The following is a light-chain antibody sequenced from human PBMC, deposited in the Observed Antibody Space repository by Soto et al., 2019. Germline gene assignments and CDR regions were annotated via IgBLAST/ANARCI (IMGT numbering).Light chain of an antibody. CDR2: EGS. J-gene: IGLJ3*02. Sequence: QSALPQPASVSGSPGQSITISGTGTSSDVGSYNLVSWYQQHPGKAPKLMIYEGSTRPSGVSNRFSGSKSGNTASLTISGLQAEDEADYYCCSYAGSSTWVFGGGTQLTVL. V-gene: IGLV2-23*01. CDR3: CSYAGSSTWV. CDR1: SSDVGSYNL.